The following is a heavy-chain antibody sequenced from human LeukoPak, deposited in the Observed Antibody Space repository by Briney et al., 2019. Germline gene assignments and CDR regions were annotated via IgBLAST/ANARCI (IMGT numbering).Heavy chain of an antibody. CDR2: IYDTGNT. J-gene: IGHJ4*02. CDR3: ARGVRVGFSSYYFDY. D-gene: IGHD6-6*01. V-gene: IGHV4-59*11. CDR1: GDSMNGLS. Sequence: SETLSLTCTVSGDSMNGLSWSWIRQSPGKGLEWIAYIYDTGNTNTSPSLKSRVTLSVDTSKKQFSLRLSSVTAADTAVYYCARGVRVGFSSYYFDYWGQGALDTVSS.